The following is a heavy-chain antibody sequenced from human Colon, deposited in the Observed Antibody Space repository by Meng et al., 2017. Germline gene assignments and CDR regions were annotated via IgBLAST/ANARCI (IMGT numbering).Heavy chain of an antibody. CDR3: AKHGSGSHYNQNWYFDV. CDR2: LSGGGDSK. V-gene: IGHV3-23*01. CDR1: GFTFSSYA. J-gene: IGHJ2*01. Sequence: GESLKISCAGSGFTFSSYAMSWARQAPGKGLEWVSSLSGGGDSKYYGDSVKGRFTISRDNSNNTLYLQINSLRAEDTAVYYCAKHGSGSHYNQNWYFDVWGSGTLVTVSS. D-gene: IGHD3-10*01.